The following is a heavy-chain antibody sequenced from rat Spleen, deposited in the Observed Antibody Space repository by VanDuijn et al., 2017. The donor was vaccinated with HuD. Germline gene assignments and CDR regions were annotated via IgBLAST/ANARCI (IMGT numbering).Heavy chain of an antibody. V-gene: IGHV5-22*01. J-gene: IGHJ4*01. CDR1: GFTFSDYY. CDR2: IRYDGSRT. CDR3: ARHPRLYYYDGSYYYGVDYVMDA. Sequence: EVQLVESGGGLVQPGRSLKLSCAASGFTFSDYYMAWVRQAPTKGLEWVATIRYDGSRTYYRDSVKGRFTISRDNAKSTLYLQMNSLRSEDTATYYCARHPRLYYYDGSYYYGVDYVMDAWGQGASVTVSS. D-gene: IGHD1-12*02.